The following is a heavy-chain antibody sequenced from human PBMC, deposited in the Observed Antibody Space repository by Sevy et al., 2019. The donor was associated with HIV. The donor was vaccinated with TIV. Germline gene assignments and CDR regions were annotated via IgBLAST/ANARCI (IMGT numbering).Heavy chain of an antibody. CDR3: ARDSGGISMDV. D-gene: IGHD1-20*01. J-gene: IGHJ6*02. CDR2: IKQDGSEK. V-gene: IGHV3-7*01. Sequence: GGSLRLSCAASGFTFSSHWMSWVRQAPGKGLEWVANIKQDGSEKYYVDSVKGRFTISRDNAKNSLSLQMNSLRAEDTAVYHCARDSGGISMDVWGQGTTVTVSS. CDR1: GFTFSSHW.